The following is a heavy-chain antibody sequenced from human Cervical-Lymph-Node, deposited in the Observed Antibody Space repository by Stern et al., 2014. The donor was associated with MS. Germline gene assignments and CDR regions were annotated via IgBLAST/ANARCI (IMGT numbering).Heavy chain of an antibody. CDR2: IFYYGSNE. CDR1: GFPFNYYG. V-gene: IGHV3-30*19. J-gene: IGHJ4*02. D-gene: IGHD3-22*01. CDR3: AREPYDYDGIGYLDS. Sequence: QVQLVQSGGGVVQPGRSLRLSCAASGFPFNYYGMYWVRQAPGKGLEWVAVIFYYGSNEYYADSGKGRFTIARDNSKNTLDLQMNSRRPEDTAVYYGAREPYDYDGIGYLDSWGQGTVVTVSS.